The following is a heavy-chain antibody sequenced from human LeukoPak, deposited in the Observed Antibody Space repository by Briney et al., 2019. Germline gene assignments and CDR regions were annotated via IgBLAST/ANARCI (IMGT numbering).Heavy chain of an antibody. V-gene: IGHV3-7*01. D-gene: IGHD6-13*01. Sequence: GGSLRLSCAASGFTFSSYWMTWVRQAPGKGLEWVASIKQDGSEKYYVDSVKGRFTTSRDNAAKSLYLQLNSLRAEDMAVYYCARGVFSFDYRGQGTLVTVSS. CDR1: GFTFSSYW. CDR2: IKQDGSEK. J-gene: IGHJ4*02. CDR3: ARGVFSFDY.